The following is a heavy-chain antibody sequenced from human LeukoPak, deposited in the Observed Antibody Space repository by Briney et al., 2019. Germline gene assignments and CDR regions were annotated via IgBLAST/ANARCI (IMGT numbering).Heavy chain of an antibody. J-gene: IGHJ4*02. Sequence: GGSLGLSCTVSGFTVSSNSMSWVRQAPGKGLEWVSFIYSDNTHYSDSVKGRFTISRDNSKNPLYLQMNSLRAEDPAVYYCARRAGAYSHPYDYWGQGTLVTVSS. CDR3: ARRAGAYSHPYDY. CDR1: GFTVSSNS. CDR2: IYSDNT. D-gene: IGHD4/OR15-4a*01. V-gene: IGHV3-53*01.